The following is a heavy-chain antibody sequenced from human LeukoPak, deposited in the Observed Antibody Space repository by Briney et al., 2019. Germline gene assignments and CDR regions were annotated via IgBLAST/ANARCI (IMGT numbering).Heavy chain of an antibody. D-gene: IGHD2-21*02. J-gene: IGHJ4*02. V-gene: IGHV3-23*01. CDR2: ISNSGGNT. Sequence: PGGSLRLSCAASGFTFSSNAMSWVRQAPGKGLEWLSGISNSGGNTFYANSVKGRFTISRDNSKSTLYLQMNSLRAEDAAVYYCVKHAESYGDSVVDYWGQGTLVTVSS. CDR1: GFTFSSNA. CDR3: VKHAESYGDSVVDY.